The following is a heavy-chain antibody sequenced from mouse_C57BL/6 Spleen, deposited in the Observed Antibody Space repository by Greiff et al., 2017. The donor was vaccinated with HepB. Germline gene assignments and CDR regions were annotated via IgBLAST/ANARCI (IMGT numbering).Heavy chain of an antibody. Sequence: VHLVESGPGLVAPSQRLSITCTVSGFSLTSYGVDWVRQSPGKGLEWLGVIWGVGSTNYNSALKSRLSISKDNSKSQVFLKMNSLQTDDTAMYYCASEDSSGSFAYWGQGTLVTVSA. V-gene: IGHV2-6*01. CDR3: ASEDSSGSFAY. D-gene: IGHD3-2*02. CDR1: GFSLTSYG. J-gene: IGHJ3*01. CDR2: IWGVGST.